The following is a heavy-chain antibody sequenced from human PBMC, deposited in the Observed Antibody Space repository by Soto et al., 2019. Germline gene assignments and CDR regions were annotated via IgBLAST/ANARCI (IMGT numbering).Heavy chain of an antibody. CDR3: ARVRQGCSANNCYFDP. CDR2: VHISGHS. Sequence: LSLTCTLSGGSVRAPDWWNWVRQSPDKGLEWIAEVHISGHSNYNPSLRSRVSVSIDSSKNQFYLNLNSVTAADTAIYYCARVRQGCSANNCYFDPWGQGTQVTVS. D-gene: IGHD1-1*01. J-gene: IGHJ5*01. CDR1: GGSVRAPDW. V-gene: IGHV4-4*02.